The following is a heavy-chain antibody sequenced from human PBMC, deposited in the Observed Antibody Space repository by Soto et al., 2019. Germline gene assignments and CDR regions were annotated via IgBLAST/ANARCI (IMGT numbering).Heavy chain of an antibody. CDR3: ARSLFGDGYKLFDY. CDR2: ISAYNGNT. D-gene: IGHD3-3*02. Sequence: ASVKVSCKASGYTFTSNGISWVLQAPGQGLEWMGWISAYNGNTNYAQKLQGRATMTTDTSTSKAYMELRSLRSDDTAVYYCARSLFGDGYKLFDYWGQGTLVTVSS. V-gene: IGHV1-18*04. J-gene: IGHJ4*02. CDR1: GYTFTSNG.